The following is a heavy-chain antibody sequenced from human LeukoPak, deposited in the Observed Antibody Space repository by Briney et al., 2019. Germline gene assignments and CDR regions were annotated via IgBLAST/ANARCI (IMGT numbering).Heavy chain of an antibody. CDR2: ISGSGGST. Sequence: GGSLRLSCAASGFTFSSYGMSWVRQAPGKGLEWVSAISGSGGSTYYADSVKGRFSISRDNTKNSLYLQMSSLRADDSGVYYCARGFQEWGYWGQGTLVTVSS. CDR3: ARGFQEWGY. J-gene: IGHJ4*02. V-gene: IGHV3-23*01. CDR1: GFTFSSYG. D-gene: IGHD1-26*01.